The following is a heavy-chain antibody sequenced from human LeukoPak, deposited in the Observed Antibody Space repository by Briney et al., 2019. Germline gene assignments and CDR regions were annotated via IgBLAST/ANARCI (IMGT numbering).Heavy chain of an antibody. Sequence: SETLSLTCTVSGYSISSGYYWAWIRQPPGKGLEWIGSIYYSGNTYYNPSLKSRVTISLDTSKNQFSLKLSSVTAADTAVYYCARDVGATPGYFDYWGQGTLVTVSS. CDR3: ARDVGATPGYFDY. D-gene: IGHD1-26*01. CDR2: IYYSGNT. J-gene: IGHJ4*02. CDR1: GYSISSGYY. V-gene: IGHV4-38-2*02.